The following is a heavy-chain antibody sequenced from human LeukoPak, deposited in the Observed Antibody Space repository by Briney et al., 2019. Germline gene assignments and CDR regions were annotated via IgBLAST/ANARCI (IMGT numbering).Heavy chain of an antibody. V-gene: IGHV4-4*02. CDR3: ARDRAYSSSWPYYYYGMDV. CDR2: IYHSGST. D-gene: IGHD6-13*01. J-gene: IGHJ6*04. CDR1: GGSISSSNW. Sequence: SGTLCLTCAVSGGSISSSNWWSWVRQPPGKGREWIGEIYHSGSTNYNPSLKSRVTISVDKSKNQCSLKLSSVTAADTAVYYCARDRAYSSSWPYYYYGMDVWGKGTTVTVSS.